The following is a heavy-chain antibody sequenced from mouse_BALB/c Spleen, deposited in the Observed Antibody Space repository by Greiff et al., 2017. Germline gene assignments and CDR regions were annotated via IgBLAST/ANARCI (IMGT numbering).Heavy chain of an antibody. CDR2: INPYNDGT. CDR1: GYTFTSYV. Sequence: HLVESGPELVKPGASVKMSCKASGYTFTSYVMHWVKQKPGQGLEWIGYINPYNDGTKYNEKFKGKATLTSDKSSSTAYMELSSLTSEDSAVYYCARPNYEDYYAMDYWGQGTSVTVSS. J-gene: IGHJ4*01. CDR3: ARPNYEDYYAMDY. V-gene: IGHV1-14*01. D-gene: IGHD1-1*01.